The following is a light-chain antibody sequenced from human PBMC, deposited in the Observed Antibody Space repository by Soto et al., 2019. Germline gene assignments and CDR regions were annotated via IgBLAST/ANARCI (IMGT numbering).Light chain of an antibody. CDR2: EGS. J-gene: IGLJ3*02. CDR1: SSDVGSYHL. V-gene: IGLV2-23*01. Sequence: QSVLTQPASVSGSPGQSITISCTGTSSDVGSYHLVSWYQHRPGKAPKLMIYEGSKRPSGVSNRFSGSKSGNTASLTISGLQAEDEADYYCCSYAGSDTGVFGGGTKLTVL. CDR3: CSYAGSDTGV.